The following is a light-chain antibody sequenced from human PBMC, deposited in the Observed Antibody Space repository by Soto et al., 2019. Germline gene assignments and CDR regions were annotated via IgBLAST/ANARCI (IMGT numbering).Light chain of an antibody. CDR2: EVR. CDR1: SSDVGAYDF. CDR3: SSYTTSSTRV. Sequence: QSVLTQPASVSGSPGQSITISCTGTSSDVGAYDFVSWYQQHPDKAPKLMIYEVRNRPSGVSNRSSGSKSVNTATLTISGLQAEDEADYYCSSYTTSSTRVFGTGTKVTVL. V-gene: IGLV2-14*03. J-gene: IGLJ1*01.